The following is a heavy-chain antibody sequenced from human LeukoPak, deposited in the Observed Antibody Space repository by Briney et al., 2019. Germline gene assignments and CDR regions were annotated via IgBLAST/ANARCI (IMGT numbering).Heavy chain of an antibody. V-gene: IGHV3-30*04. CDR3: ATPLGDGYQVFNYFDY. J-gene: IGHJ4*02. D-gene: IGHD5-18*01. CDR2: ISYDGSNK. Sequence: PGGSLRLSCAASGFTFSSYAMHWVRQAPGTGLEWVAVISYDGSNKYYADSVKGRFTISRDNSRNTLYLQMNSLRAEDTALYYCATPLGDGYQVFNYFDYWGQGTLVTVS. CDR1: GFTFSSYA.